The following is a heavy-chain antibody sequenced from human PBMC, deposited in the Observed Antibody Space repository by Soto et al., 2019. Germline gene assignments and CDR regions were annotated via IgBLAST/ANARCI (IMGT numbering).Heavy chain of an antibody. CDR1: GYMFTSYH. J-gene: IGHJ6*02. CDR2: VSPSSGDT. V-gene: IGHV1-8*01. Sequence: QVQLVQSGAEVKKPGASVKVSCKASGYMFTSYHIYWMRQATGQGLEWMGWVSPSSGDTGYAQKFQGRVTLTRDTSVRTAYMEMSGLRSEDTAVYYCARGVNGSGIRFGIDVWGQGTTVFVSS. D-gene: IGHD3-10*01. CDR3: ARGVNGSGIRFGIDV.